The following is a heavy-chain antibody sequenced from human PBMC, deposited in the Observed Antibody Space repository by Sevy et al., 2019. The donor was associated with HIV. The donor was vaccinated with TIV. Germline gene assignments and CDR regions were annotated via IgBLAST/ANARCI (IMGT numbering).Heavy chain of an antibody. J-gene: IGHJ3*02. D-gene: IGHD3-22*01. Sequence: ASVKVSCKASGYTFTSYGISWVRQAPGQGLEWMGWISAYNGNTNYAQKLQGRVTMTTDTSTSTAYMELRSLRSDDTAVYYCAGEMDDSSGYGNAFDIWGQGTMVTVSS. CDR2: ISAYNGNT. CDR1: GYTFTSYG. V-gene: IGHV1-18*01. CDR3: AGEMDDSSGYGNAFDI.